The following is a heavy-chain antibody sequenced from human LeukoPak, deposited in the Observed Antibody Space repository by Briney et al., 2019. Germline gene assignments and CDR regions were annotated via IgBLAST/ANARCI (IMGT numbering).Heavy chain of an antibody. CDR1: GFAFGGSA. CDR3: TRDSGTYNWLDP. CDR2: IDKESQFYATAT. D-gene: IGHD1-26*01. Sequence: GGSLKLSCTASGFAFGGSAVHWVRQFSEKGLEWVGHIDKESQFYATATAYAASVEGRFTISRDDSKNTAYLQMNSLKTEDTALYFCTRDSGTYNWLDPWGQGTLVTVSS. V-gene: IGHV3-73*01. J-gene: IGHJ5*02.